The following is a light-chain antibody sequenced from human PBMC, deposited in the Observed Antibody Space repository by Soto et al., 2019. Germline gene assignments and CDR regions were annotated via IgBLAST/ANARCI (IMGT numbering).Light chain of an antibody. CDR3: SSYTSSSTRVV. V-gene: IGLV2-14*01. J-gene: IGLJ2*01. CDR2: DVS. Sequence: QSALTQPASVSGSPGQSITISCTGTSSDVGGYNYVSWYQQHPGKAPKLMIYDVSNRPSGVSNRFSGSKSGNTASLTISGLQAEEEADYYCSSYTSSSTRVVFGGGTKLTV. CDR1: SSDVGGYNY.